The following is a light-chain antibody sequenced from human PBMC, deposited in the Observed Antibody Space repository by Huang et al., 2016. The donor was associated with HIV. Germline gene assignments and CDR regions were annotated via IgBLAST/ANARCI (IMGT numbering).Light chain of an antibody. Sequence: EIVMTQSPGTLSVSPGERDTLSCRASQSVSSNLAWYQQKPDQAPRLLIYCASTRATGVPDRYSGSGSGTEFTLTSSNLQSEDFAVYYCQHYNNWPPRYTFGQGTKLEIK. CDR2: CAS. CDR1: QSVSSN. V-gene: IGKV3-15*01. J-gene: IGKJ2*01. CDR3: QHYNNWPPRYT.